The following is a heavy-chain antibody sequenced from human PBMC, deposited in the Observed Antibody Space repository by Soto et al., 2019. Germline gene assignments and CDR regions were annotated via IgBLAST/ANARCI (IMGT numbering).Heavy chain of an antibody. CDR2: ISAYNGNT. CDR1: GYTFTSYG. J-gene: IGHJ4*02. CDR3: ARDKPDYGDYDF. D-gene: IGHD4-17*01. Sequence: ASVKVSCTASGYTFTSYGISWVRQAPGQGLEWMGWISAYNGNTNYAQKLQGRVTMTTGTSTSTAYMELRSLRSDDTAVYYCARDKPDYGDYDFWGQGTLVTVSS. V-gene: IGHV1-18*01.